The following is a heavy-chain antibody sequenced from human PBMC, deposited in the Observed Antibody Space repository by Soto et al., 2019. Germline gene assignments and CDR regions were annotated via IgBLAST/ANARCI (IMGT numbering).Heavy chain of an antibody. D-gene: IGHD1-26*01. CDR2: IKSKTDGGTR. CDR1: GFTFSNAW. CDR3: NIVIPKVQWELGS. Sequence: PGGSLRLSCVASGFTFSNAWMSWVRQAPGKGLEWVGRIKSKTDGGTRDYAGPVKGRFTISRDDPKNTLYLQMKSLRTEDTAVYYFNIVIPKVQWELGSWGQGTLVTVSS. J-gene: IGHJ4*02. V-gene: IGHV3-15*05.